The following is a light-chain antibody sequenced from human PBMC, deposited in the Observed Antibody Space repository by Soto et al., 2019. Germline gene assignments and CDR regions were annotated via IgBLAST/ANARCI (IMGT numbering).Light chain of an antibody. J-gene: IGKJ2*01. V-gene: IGKV1-39*01. Sequence: DIQMTQSPSSLSASVGDRVTITCRASQTFNKFLNWYQQKPGQAPKLLIYAASSLQGGVPSRFSGSGSGTDFTLTISSLQPEDFATYYCQQSYRTPYTFGQGTKLEIK. CDR1: QTFNKF. CDR3: QQSYRTPYT. CDR2: AAS.